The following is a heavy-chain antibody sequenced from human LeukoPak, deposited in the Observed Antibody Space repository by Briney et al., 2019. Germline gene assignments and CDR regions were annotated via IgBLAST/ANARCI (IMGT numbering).Heavy chain of an antibody. CDR2: IKSKTDGGTT. CDR3: TTGYSGYDFDY. D-gene: IGHD5-12*01. CDR1: GFTFSSYS. V-gene: IGHV3-15*01. J-gene: IGHJ4*02. Sequence: PGGSLRLSCAASGFTFSSYSMNWVRQAPGKGLEWVGRIKSKTDGGTTDYAAPVKGRFTISRDDSKNTLYLQMNSLKTEDTAVYYCTTGYSGYDFDYWGQGTLVTVSS.